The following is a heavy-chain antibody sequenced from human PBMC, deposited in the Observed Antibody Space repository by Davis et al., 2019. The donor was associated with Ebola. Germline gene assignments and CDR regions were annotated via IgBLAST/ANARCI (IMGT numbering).Heavy chain of an antibody. J-gene: IGHJ3*02. CDR3: ASLRRTITGMDDGFDI. CDR2: IFTGDSDT. Sequence: GESLKISCQDSGNSFSSHWIAWVRQKPGKGLEWMGIIFTGDSDTRYSPSFRGQVTISADKSITTAYLQWSGLRASDTAMYYCASLRRTITGMDDGFDIWGQGTMVTVSS. D-gene: IGHD1-20*01. CDR1: GNSFSSHW. V-gene: IGHV5-51*01.